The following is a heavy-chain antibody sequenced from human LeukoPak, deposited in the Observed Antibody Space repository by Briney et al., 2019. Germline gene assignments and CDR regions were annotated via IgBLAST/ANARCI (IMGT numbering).Heavy chain of an antibody. V-gene: IGHV3-7*01. J-gene: IGHJ4*02. D-gene: IGHD4-17*01. CDR1: GFTFSSYW. Sequence: GGSLRLTCAASGFTFSSYWMSWVRQAPGKGLEWVANIKQDGSEKYYVDSVKGRFTISRDNAKNSLYLQMNSLRAEDTAVYYCARVRGTTVTLSGYYFDYWGQGTLVTVSS. CDR3: ARVRGTTVTLSGYYFDY. CDR2: IKQDGSEK.